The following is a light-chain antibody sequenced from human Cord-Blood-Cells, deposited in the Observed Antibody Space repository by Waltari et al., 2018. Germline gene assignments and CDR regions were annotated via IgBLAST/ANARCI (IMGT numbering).Light chain of an antibody. CDR3: QQSYSTPPT. V-gene: IGKV1-39*01. CDR1: QSISSY. CDR2: ASS. J-gene: IGKJ4*01. Sequence: DIQMTQSPSSMSASVGTRVTITCRACQSISSYLNLYQQKPGKAPKRLIYASSSLQSGVPSRFRGSGSGTDLTLTIGSLQPEDFSTYCCQQSYSTPPTFGGGTKVEI.